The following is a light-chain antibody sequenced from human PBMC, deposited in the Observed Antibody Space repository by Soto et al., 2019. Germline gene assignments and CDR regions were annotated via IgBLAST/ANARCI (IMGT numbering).Light chain of an antibody. V-gene: IGLV1-44*01. J-gene: IGLJ1*01. CDR1: SSHIGSNA. CDR3: AAWDDGLNGYV. CDR2: NNN. Sequence: QPFLTPPPSTSGSPRPRGTISFFGGSSHIGSNAVNWYQQLPGTAPKLLIYNNNQRPSGVPDRFSGSKSGTSASLAISGLQSEDEADYYCAAWDDGLNGYVFGTGTXVTVL.